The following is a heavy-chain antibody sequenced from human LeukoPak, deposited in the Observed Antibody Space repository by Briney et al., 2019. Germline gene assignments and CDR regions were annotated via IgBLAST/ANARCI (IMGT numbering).Heavy chain of an antibody. V-gene: IGHV3-53*04. D-gene: IGHD6-6*01. J-gene: IGHJ6*02. CDR2: IYSGGST. CDR1: GFTVSSNY. Sequence: GGSLRLSCAASGFTVSSNYMRWVRQAPGKGLEWVSVIYSGGSTYYADSVKGRFTISRHNSKNTLYLQMNSLRAEDTAVYYCARGRVESMAALNYFYYGLDVWGQGTTVTVSS. CDR3: ARGRVESMAALNYFYYGLDV.